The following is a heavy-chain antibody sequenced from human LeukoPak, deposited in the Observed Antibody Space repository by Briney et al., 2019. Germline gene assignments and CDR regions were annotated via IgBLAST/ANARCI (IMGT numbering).Heavy chain of an antibody. CDR1: GGTFSSYA. Sequence: SVKVSCKASGGTFSSYAISWVRQAPGQGLEWMGRIIPILGIANYAQKFQGRVTITADKSTSTAYMELSSLRSEDTAVYYCARDRRELLAWMDYWGQGTLVTVSS. CDR2: IIPILGIA. V-gene: IGHV1-69*04. CDR3: ARDRRELLAWMDY. J-gene: IGHJ4*02. D-gene: IGHD1-26*01.